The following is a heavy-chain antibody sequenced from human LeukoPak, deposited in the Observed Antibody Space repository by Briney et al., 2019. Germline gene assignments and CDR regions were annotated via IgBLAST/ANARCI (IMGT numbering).Heavy chain of an antibody. CDR1: GFTFSNAW. CDR3: TTGGRYFDWLSAPDY. V-gene: IGHV3-15*01. J-gene: IGHJ4*02. CDR2: IKSKTDGGTA. D-gene: IGHD3-9*01. Sequence: GGSLRLSCAASGFTFSNAWMSWVRQAPGKGLEWVGRIKSKTDGGTADYAAPVKGRFTISRDDSKNTLYLQMNSLKTEDTAVYYCTTGGRYFDWLSAPDYWGQGTLVTVSS.